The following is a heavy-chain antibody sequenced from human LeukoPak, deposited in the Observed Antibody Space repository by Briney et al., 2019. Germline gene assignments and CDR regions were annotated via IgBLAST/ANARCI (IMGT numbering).Heavy chain of an antibody. CDR3: SGIQLWADDAFDI. V-gene: IGHV4-61*02. J-gene: IGHJ3*02. CDR2: ICTSGST. Sequence: PSQTLSLTCTVSGGSISSGSYYWSWIRQPAGKGLEWIGRICTSGSTNYNPSLKSRVTISVDTSKNQFSLKLSSVTAADTAVYYCSGIQLWADDAFDIWGQGTMVTVSS. D-gene: IGHD5-18*01. CDR1: GGSISSGSYY.